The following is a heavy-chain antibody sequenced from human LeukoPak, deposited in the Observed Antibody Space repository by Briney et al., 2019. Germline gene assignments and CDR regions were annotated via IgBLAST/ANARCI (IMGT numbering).Heavy chain of an antibody. V-gene: IGHV6-1*01. D-gene: IGHD2-2*01. CDR1: GDSVSSNSVT. CDR3: ARRLTQYDCFDP. CDR2: TYYRSTWYN. J-gene: IGHJ5*02. Sequence: SQTLSLTCAVSGDSVSSNSVTWNWIRQSPSRGLEWLVRTYYRSTWYNDYAVSVRGRITVNPDTSKNQFSLHLNSVTPEDTAVYYCARRLTQYDCFDPWGQGILVTVSS.